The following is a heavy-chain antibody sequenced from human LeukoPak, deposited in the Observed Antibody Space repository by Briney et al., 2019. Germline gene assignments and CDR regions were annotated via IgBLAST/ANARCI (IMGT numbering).Heavy chain of an antibody. D-gene: IGHD4-23*01. V-gene: IGHV1-18*04. Sequence: ASVKVSCKASGYTFTDYYMHWVRQAPGQGLEWMGWISVYNGNTNYAQKFQGRVTMTTDTSTSTAHMELRSPRSDDTAVYYCARQGYSGHSQGAADYWGQGTLVTVSS. CDR1: GYTFTDYY. CDR2: ISVYNGNT. J-gene: IGHJ4*02. CDR3: ARQGYSGHSQGAADY.